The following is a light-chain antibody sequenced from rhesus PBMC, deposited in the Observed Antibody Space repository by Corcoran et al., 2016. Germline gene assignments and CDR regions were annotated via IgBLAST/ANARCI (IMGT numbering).Light chain of an antibody. J-gene: IGKJ2*01. CDR3: QQYSGRPYT. CDR2: KAS. Sequence: DIQMTQSPSSLSASVGDTVTITCRASQGIFSWLAGYRRKKGKAPKVLLYKASTLQRGVPSRFSGRGSVTDFTLTISSLQSEDFATYYCQQYSGRPYTFGRGTKVEIK. V-gene: IGKV1-22*01. CDR1: QGIFSW.